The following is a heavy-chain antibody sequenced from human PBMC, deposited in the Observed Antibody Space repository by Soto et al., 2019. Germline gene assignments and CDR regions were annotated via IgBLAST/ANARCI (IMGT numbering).Heavy chain of an antibody. V-gene: IGHV1-2*02. CDR1: GYTFTGYY. CDR2: INPNSGGT. J-gene: IGHJ5*02. CDR3: AGLGYCSSTSCSWGFDP. Sequence: ASVKVSCKASGYTFTGYYMHWVRQAPGQGLEWMGWINPNSGGTNYAQKFQGRVTMTRDTSISTAYMELSRLRSDDTAVYYCAGLGYCSSTSCSWGFDPWGQGTLVTVSS. D-gene: IGHD2-2*01.